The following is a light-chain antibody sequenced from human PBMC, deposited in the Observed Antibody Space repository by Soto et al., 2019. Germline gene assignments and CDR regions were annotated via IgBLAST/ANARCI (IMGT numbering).Light chain of an antibody. CDR1: QSIYSS. CDR2: AAS. CDR3: KHNYSAPYT. J-gene: IGKJ2*01. Sequence: DIQMTQSPSSLAASVGDRVTITCRASQSIYSSLNWYHQKPGNAPKLLIYAASNLQSGVPSRFSGSGSGTDFTLTISSLQPEDFATYYCKHNYSAPYTFGQGNKLEI. V-gene: IGKV1-39*01.